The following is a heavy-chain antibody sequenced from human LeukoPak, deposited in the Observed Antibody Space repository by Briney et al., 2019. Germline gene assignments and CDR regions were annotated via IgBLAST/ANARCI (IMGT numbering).Heavy chain of an antibody. J-gene: IGHJ4*02. Sequence: VASVKVSCKASGYTFTTYGISWVRRAPGQGLEWMGWISAHNGDTNYAQRLQGRVTMTTDTSTSTAYMELRSLRSDDTAVYYCARVKARSGSYSLDYWGQGTLVTVSS. V-gene: IGHV1-18*01. CDR2: ISAHNGDT. CDR1: GYTFTTYG. CDR3: ARVKARSGSYSLDY. D-gene: IGHD1-26*01.